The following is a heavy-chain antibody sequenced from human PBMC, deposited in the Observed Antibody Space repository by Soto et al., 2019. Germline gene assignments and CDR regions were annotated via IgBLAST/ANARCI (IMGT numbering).Heavy chain of an antibody. CDR1: GFTFINTG. CDR3: AKIDGYIDY. CDR2: ITGNGDTT. J-gene: IGHJ4*02. V-gene: IGHV3-23*01. D-gene: IGHD3-22*01. Sequence: VQVLQSGGGLVPPGGSLRLSCAGSGFTFINTGMSWVRQAPGQGLEWVSAITGNGDTTYYADSVKGRFTISRDNSKSTLYLQMNSLRAEDTAVYYCAKIDGYIDYWGQGTLVTVSS.